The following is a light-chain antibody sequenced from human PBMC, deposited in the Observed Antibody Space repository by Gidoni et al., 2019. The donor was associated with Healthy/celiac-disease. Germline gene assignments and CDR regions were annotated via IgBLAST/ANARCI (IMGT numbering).Light chain of an antibody. J-gene: IGKJ4*01. CDR1: QSVLYSSNNKNY. CDR2: WSS. Sequence: DIVMTQSPDSLAVSLGERATINCKSSQSVLYSSNNKNYLSWYQQQPGQPPKLLIYWSSTRESGVPDRFSGSGSGKDFTLAIISLQAEDVAVYYCQQYYSTPLTFGGGTKVEIK. V-gene: IGKV4-1*01. CDR3: QQYYSTPLT.